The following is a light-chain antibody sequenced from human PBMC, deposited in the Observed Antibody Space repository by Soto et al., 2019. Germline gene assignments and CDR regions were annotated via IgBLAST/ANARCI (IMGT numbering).Light chain of an antibody. Sequence: QSVLTQPPSASGSPGQSVTISCTGTSSDVGGYNFVSWYQHHPGKAPKLMIFEVSKRPSGVPDRFSGSKSGNTASLTVSGLQAEDEADYYCQSYDSRLSGSVFGTGTKLTVL. CDR1: SSDVGGYNF. V-gene: IGLV2-8*01. CDR2: EVS. J-gene: IGLJ1*01. CDR3: QSYDSRLSGSV.